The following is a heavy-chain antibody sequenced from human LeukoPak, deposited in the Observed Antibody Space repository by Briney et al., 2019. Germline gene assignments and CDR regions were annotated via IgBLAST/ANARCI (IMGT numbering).Heavy chain of an antibody. V-gene: IGHV4-59*01. D-gene: IGHD3-22*01. CDR2: IYYSGST. CDR3: ASGYYYDSSGYYCLDY. J-gene: IGHJ4*02. Sequence: SETLSLTCTVSGGSISSYYWSWIRQPPGKGLEWIGYIYYSGSTNYNPSLKSRVTISVDTSKNQFSLKLSSVTAADTAVYYCASGYYYDSSGYYCLDYWGQGTLVTVSS. CDR1: GGSISSYY.